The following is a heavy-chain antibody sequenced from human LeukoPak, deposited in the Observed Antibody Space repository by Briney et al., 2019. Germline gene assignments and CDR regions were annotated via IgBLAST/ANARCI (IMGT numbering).Heavy chain of an antibody. CDR3: ARPAGSYYPSDWFDP. D-gene: IGHD1-26*01. Sequence: ASVKVSCKASGYTFTGYYMHWVRQAPGQGLEWMGWINPNSGGTNYAQKFQGRVTMTRDTSISTAYMELSRLRSDDTAVYYCARPAGSYYPSDWFDPWGQGTLVTVSS. J-gene: IGHJ5*02. V-gene: IGHV1-2*02. CDR2: INPNSGGT. CDR1: GYTFTGYY.